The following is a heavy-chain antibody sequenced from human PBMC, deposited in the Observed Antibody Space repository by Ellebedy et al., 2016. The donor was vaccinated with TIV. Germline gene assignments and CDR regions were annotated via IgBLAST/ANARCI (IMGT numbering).Heavy chain of an antibody. Sequence: AASVKVSCKTSGGSFSHYGISWVRQAPGHGLEWMGGTVPVFGITNYAQKFQGRVTITADHVTGTVYMELRSLTSGDTAIYYCARGHYYGSGSYSPDSWGQGTLVTVSS. CDR1: GGSFSHYG. CDR2: TVPVFGIT. D-gene: IGHD3-10*01. V-gene: IGHV1-69*10. J-gene: IGHJ4*02. CDR3: ARGHYYGSGSYSPDS.